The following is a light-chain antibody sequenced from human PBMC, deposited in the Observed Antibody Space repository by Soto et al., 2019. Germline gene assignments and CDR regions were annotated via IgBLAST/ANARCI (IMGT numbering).Light chain of an antibody. CDR3: AVWDDSLNAWV. J-gene: IGLJ3*02. CDR2: ATY. CDR1: SSNIGSRT. Sequence: QSVLTQPPSASGTPGQRVTISCSGSSSNIGSRTVNWYQQLPGTAPKLLIYATYQRPSGVPDRFSGSKSGTSASLAISGLQSEDEAEYSCAVWDDSLNAWVFGGGT. V-gene: IGLV1-44*01.